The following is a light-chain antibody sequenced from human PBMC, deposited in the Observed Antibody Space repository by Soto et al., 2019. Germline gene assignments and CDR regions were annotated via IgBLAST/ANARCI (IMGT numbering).Light chain of an antibody. V-gene: IGKV3-11*01. CDR2: DAF. CDR1: QSIGNS. J-gene: IGKJ4*01. Sequence: TVLTQSPATLSLSPGERATLSCKASQSIGNSLGWFQQQPGQAPRLLIDDAFNRATGITARFTGSGSGSDFTLTISSLEPEDFGVYYCRQRYNWPLTFGGGTKVEIK. CDR3: RQRYNWPLT.